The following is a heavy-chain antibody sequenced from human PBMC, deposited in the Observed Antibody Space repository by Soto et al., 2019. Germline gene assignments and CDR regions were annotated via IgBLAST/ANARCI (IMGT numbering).Heavy chain of an antibody. D-gene: IGHD3-22*01. V-gene: IGHV3-33*01. Sequence: GGSLRLSCAASGFTFSSYGMHWVRQAPGKGLEWVAVIWYDGSNKYYADSVKGRFTISRDNSKNTLYLQMNSLRAEDTAVYYRARDLDYYDSSGYYGDFDYWGQGTLVTVSS. CDR1: GFTFSSYG. CDR3: ARDLDYYDSSGYYGDFDY. CDR2: IWYDGSNK. J-gene: IGHJ4*02.